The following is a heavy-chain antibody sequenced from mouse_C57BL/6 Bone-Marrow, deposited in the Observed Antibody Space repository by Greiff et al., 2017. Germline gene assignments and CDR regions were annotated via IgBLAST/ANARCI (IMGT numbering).Heavy chain of an antibody. CDR3: ARRVYSNY. Sequence: EVHLVESGGGLVKPGGSLKLSCAASGFTFSDSGMHWVRQAPEKGLEWVAYISSGSSTIYYADTVKGRFTISRDNAKNTLFLQMTSLRSEDTAMYYCARRVYSNYWGQGTTLTVSS. V-gene: IGHV5-17*01. D-gene: IGHD2-5*01. J-gene: IGHJ2*01. CDR2: ISSGSSTI. CDR1: GFTFSDSG.